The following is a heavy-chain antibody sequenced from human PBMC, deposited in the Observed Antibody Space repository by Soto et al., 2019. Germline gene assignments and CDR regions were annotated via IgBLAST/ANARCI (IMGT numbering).Heavy chain of an antibody. CDR1: GGSINSGGYS. CDR3: ARGGLLPDY. J-gene: IGHJ4*02. CDR2: ISHSGST. V-gene: IGHV4-30-2*01. D-gene: IGHD6-19*01. Sequence: QLQLQESGSGLVKPSQTLSLTCAVSGGSINSGGYSWSWIRQPPGKGLEWIGYISHSGSTYSNPSLKSRVTISVDRSKNQFSLKLRTVTAADTDVYYCARGGLLPDYWGQGTLVTVSS.